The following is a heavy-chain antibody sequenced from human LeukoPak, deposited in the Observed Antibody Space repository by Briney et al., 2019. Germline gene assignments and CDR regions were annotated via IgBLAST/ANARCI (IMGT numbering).Heavy chain of an antibody. CDR3: AKGGSFDY. V-gene: IGHV3-30*18. CDR1: GFTFSSYG. J-gene: IGHJ4*02. D-gene: IGHD3-10*01. CDR2: ISYDGSNK. Sequence: AGGSLRLSCAASGFTFSSYGMHWVRQAPGKGLEWVAVISYDGSNKYYADSVKGRFTISRDNSKHTLYLQMNSLRAEDTAVYYCAKGGSFDYWGQGTLVTVSS.